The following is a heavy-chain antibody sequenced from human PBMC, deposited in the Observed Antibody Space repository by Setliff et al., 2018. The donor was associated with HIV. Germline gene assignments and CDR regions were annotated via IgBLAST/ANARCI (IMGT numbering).Heavy chain of an antibody. CDR1: VAPSVLPT. D-gene: IGHD3-10*01. V-gene: IGHV4-59*12. J-gene: IGHJ4*02. CDR3: ARDNGGPAFDY. CDR2: SISGST. Sequence: SETLSSPALSLVAPSVLPTGTGSGSPQGRDWSGLRTSISGSTNFNPPLQSRVTISVDTSKNQFSLKLSSVTAADTAVYYCARDNGGPAFDYWGQGTLVTVSS.